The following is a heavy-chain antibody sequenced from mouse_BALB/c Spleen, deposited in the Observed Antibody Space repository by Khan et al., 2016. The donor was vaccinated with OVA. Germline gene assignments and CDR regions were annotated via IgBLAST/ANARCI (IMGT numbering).Heavy chain of an antibody. CDR1: GFSLTDYG. D-gene: IGHD1-1*01. J-gene: IGHJ3*01. Sequence: QVQLKQSGPGLVAPSQSLSITCTVSGFSLTDYGVNWVRQPPGKGLEWLGMIWGDGSTDYNSALKSRLSISKDNSKSQVFLKMNSLQTDDTARYYGAGELRVGGIDYWGQGTLVTVSA. CDR2: IWGDGST. V-gene: IGHV2-6-7*01. CDR3: AGELRVGGIDY.